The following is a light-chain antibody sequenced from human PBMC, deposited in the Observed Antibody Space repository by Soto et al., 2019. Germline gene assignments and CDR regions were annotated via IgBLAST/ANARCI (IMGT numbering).Light chain of an antibody. CDR3: NSFTSISTLV. CDR1: NNDVGGYNF. Sequence: QSALTQPASVSGAPGQSITITCTGTNNDVGGYNFVSWYQQHTGKAPKLILFEVSNRPSGVSTRFSGSKSGNTASLTISGLQAEDEADYYCNSFTSISTLVFGGGTQLTVL. CDR2: EVS. V-gene: IGLV2-14*01. J-gene: IGLJ2*01.